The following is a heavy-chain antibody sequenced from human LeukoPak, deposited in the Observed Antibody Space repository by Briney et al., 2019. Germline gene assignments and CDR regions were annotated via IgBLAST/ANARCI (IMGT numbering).Heavy chain of an antibody. D-gene: IGHD3-10*02. V-gene: IGHV3-53*01. CDR3: ARDYPGDSMLWEDYFDY. J-gene: IGHJ4*02. CDR2: IYSGGST. CDR1: GFTVSSSY. Sequence: GGSLRLSCAASGFTVSSSYMSWVRQAPGKGLEWVSVIYSGGSTYYADSVKGRFTISRDNSNNTLYLQMNSLRAEDTAVYYCARDYPGDSMLWEDYFDYWGQGTLVTVSS.